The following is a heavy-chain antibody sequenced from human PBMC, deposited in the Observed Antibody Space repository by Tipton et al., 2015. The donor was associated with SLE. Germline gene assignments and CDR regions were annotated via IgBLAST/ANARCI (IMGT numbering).Heavy chain of an antibody. J-gene: IGHJ4*02. V-gene: IGHV3-11*01. D-gene: IGHD6-19*01. CDR3: AKDARGWYNGFDY. CDR1: GFTFSDYY. CDR2: ISSSGSTI. Sequence: SLRLSCAASGFTFSDYYMSWIRQAPGKGLEWVSYISSSGSTIYYADSVKGRFTISRDNAKNSLYLQMNSLRAEDTAVYYCAKDARGWYNGFDYWGQGTLVTVSS.